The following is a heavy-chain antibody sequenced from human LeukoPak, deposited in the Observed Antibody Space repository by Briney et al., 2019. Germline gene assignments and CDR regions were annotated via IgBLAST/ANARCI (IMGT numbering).Heavy chain of an antibody. J-gene: IGHJ3*02. CDR2: SRPKTKGYTT. CDR3: VRGFNSFDI. D-gene: IGHD2-21*01. CDR1: GFTFSDHY. V-gene: IGHV3-72*01. Sequence: GGSLRLSCVVSGFTFSDHYMDWVRQTPEKGLEWLARSRPKTKGYTTEYAASVKGRFTISRDDSKTSLYLQMNSLKIEDTAVYYCVRGFNSFDIWGQGTKVTVSS.